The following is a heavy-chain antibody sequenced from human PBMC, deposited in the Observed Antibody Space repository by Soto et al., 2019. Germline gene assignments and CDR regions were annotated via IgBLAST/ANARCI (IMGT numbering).Heavy chain of an antibody. CDR3: AREGGYYDFWSGYYILDWFDP. CDR1: GYTFTSYG. CDR2: ISAYNGNT. V-gene: IGHV1-18*01. J-gene: IGHJ5*02. D-gene: IGHD3-3*01. Sequence: ASVKVSCKASGYTFTSYGISWVRQAPGQGLEWMGWISAYNGNTNYAQKLQGRVTMTTDTSTSTAYMELRSLRSDDTAVYYCAREGGYYDFWSGYYILDWFDPWGQGTLVTVSS.